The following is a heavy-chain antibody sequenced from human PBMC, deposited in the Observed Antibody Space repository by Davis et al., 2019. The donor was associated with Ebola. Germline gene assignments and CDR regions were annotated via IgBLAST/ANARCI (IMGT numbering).Heavy chain of an antibody. CDR2: IYYSGST. CDR3: ARGAYYYDSSGYYFGHAFDI. V-gene: IGHV4-61*01. Sequence: SETLSLTCTVSGGSVSSGSYYWSWIRQPPGKGLEWIGYIYYSGSTNYNPSLKSRVTISVDTSKNQFSLKLSSVTAADTAVYYCARGAYYYDSSGYYFGHAFDIWGQGTMVTVSS. D-gene: IGHD3-22*01. CDR1: GGSVSSGSYY. J-gene: IGHJ3*02.